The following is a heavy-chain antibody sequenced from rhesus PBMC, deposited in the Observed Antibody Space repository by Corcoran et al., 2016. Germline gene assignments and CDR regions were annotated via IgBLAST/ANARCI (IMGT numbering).Heavy chain of an antibody. CDR2: ITYSGRP. CDR1: GGSISSGYYY. J-gene: IGHJ1*01. CDR3: ARDRGGWFEYFEF. D-gene: IGHD6-31*01. V-gene: IGHV4-122*02. Sequence: QVQLQESGPGLVKPWETLSLTCAVSGGSISSGYYYWSWTRQPPGMGVEWIGHITYSGRPVYNPSLRSRVTISGDTSKNQFSLKLNSVTAADTAVYYCARDRGGWFEYFEFWGQGALVTVSS.